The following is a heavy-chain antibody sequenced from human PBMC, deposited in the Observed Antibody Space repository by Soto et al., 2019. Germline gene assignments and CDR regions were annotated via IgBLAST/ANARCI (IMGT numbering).Heavy chain of an antibody. J-gene: IGHJ4*02. Sequence: GASVKVSCKASGYAFTGYYMHWVRQAPGQGLEWMGWINPNSGGTNYAQKFQGRVTMTRDTSISTAYMELSRLRSDDTAVYYCARARYSSGWYDYWGQGTLVTVSS. CDR1: GYAFTGYY. CDR3: ARARYSSGWYDY. V-gene: IGHV1-2*02. D-gene: IGHD6-19*01. CDR2: INPNSGGT.